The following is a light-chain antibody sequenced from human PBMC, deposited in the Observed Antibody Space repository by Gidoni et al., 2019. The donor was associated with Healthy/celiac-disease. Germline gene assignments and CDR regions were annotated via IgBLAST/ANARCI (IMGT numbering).Light chain of an antibody. V-gene: IGKV3-11*01. Sequence: VLTQSPATLSLSPGERATLSCRASQSVSSYLVWYQQKPGQAPRLLIYDASNRATGIPARFSGSGSGTDFTLTISSLEPEDFAIYYCQQSCNWRVTFGPGTKVDIK. CDR2: DAS. CDR1: QSVSSY. J-gene: IGKJ3*01. CDR3: QQSCNWRVT.